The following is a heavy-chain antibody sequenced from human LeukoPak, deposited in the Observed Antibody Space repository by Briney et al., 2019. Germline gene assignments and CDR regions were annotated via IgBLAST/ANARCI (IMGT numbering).Heavy chain of an antibody. V-gene: IGHV3-15*01. D-gene: IGHD3-10*01. CDR2: IKSKTDGGTT. Sequence: GGSLRLSCAASGFTFSNAWMSWVRQAPGKGLEWVGRIKSKTDGGTTDYAAPVKGRFTISRDDSKNTLYLQMNSLKTEDTAVYYGTTSAPLGYYYGSGSFEDVWGKGTTVTVSS. CDR1: GFTFSNAW. J-gene: IGHJ6*04. CDR3: TTSAPLGYYYGSGSFEDV.